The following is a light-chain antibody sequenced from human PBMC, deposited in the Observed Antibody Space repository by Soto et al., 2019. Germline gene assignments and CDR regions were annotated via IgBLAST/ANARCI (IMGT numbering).Light chain of an antibody. Sequence: DIQMTQSPSTLSASVGDRVTITCRASQSISDWLAWYQQKPGKAPKILIYDASSLESGVPSRFSGSGSGTEFTLTISGLKPDDFAIYYCQQYKNYSTWTFGQGTKVDMK. CDR2: DAS. J-gene: IGKJ1*01. V-gene: IGKV1-5*01. CDR3: QQYKNYSTWT. CDR1: QSISDW.